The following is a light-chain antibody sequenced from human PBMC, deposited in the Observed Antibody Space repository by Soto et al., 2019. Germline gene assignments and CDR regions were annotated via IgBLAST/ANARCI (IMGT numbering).Light chain of an antibody. V-gene: IGLV6-57*04. Sequence: NFMLTQPHSVSESPGKTVTISCTRSSGSIASNFVQRYQQRPGSAPSTVIYEDNQRPSGVPDRFSGSIDSSSNSASLTISGLKTEDEADYYCQSYDSSNEVVFGGGTQLTVL. CDR1: SGSIASNF. J-gene: IGLJ7*01. CDR2: EDN. CDR3: QSYDSSNEVV.